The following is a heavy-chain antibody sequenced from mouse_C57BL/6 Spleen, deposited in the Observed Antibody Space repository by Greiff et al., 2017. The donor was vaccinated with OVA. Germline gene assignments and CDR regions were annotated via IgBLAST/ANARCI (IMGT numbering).Heavy chain of an antibody. CDR2: INPYNGGT. J-gene: IGHJ4*01. CDR3: ARTYGYDRAMDY. CDR1: GYTFTDYY. Sequence: SGPVLVKPGASVKMSCKASGYTFTDYYMNWVKQSHGKSLEWIGVINPYNGGTSYNQKFKGKATLTVDKSSSTAYMELNSLTSEDSAVYYCARTYGYDRAMDYWGQGTSVTVSS. D-gene: IGHD2-2*01. V-gene: IGHV1-19*01.